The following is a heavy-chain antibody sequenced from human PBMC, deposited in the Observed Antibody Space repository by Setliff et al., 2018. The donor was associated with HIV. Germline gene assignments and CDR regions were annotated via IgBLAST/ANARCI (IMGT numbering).Heavy chain of an antibody. J-gene: IGHJ6*03. CDR3: AMRVYDFWGGLVGQYYYMDV. Sequence: PSETLSLTCSVSGASFSNSNYYWGWIRQPPGKGLEWIGSVYYSGTTYYSPSLKSRVTIYEDTSKNQFSLNVSSVTAADTAVYYCAMRVYDFWGGLVGQYYYMDVWGKGTTVTVSS. CDR2: VYYSGTT. D-gene: IGHD3-3*01. V-gene: IGHV4-39*01. CDR1: GASFSNSNYY.